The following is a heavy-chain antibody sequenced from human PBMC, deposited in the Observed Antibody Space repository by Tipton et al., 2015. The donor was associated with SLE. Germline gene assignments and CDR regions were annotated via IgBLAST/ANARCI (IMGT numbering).Heavy chain of an antibody. CDR2: INHSGST. Sequence: LRLSCTVSGGSISGYYWSWIRQPPGKGLEWIGEINHSGSTNYNPSLKSRVTISVDTSKNQFSLKLSSVTAADTAVYYCARGKDIVVARDAFDIWGQGTMVTVSS. CDR1: GGSISGYY. V-gene: IGHV4-34*01. D-gene: IGHD2-15*01. CDR3: ARGKDIVVARDAFDI. J-gene: IGHJ3*02.